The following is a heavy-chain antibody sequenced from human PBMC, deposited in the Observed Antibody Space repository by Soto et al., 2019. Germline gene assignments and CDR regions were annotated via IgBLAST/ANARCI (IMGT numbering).Heavy chain of an antibody. Sequence: SETLSLTSTVSGDTVSSVGFHWAWLRRPPGKGLEWIGYIYNGGSTYYRPFLESRMHMSLDATRNHYSLKLSFVTAADTATYYCTRHSTHLSGDDWGQGTTVT. V-gene: IGHV4-39*01. CDR1: GDTVSSVGFH. CDR2: IYNGGST. J-gene: IGHJ6*02. CDR3: TRHSTHLSGDD. D-gene: IGHD1-26*01.